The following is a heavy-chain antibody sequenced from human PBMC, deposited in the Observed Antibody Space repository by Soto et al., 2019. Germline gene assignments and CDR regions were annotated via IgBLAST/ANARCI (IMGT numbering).Heavy chain of an antibody. J-gene: IGHJ6*03. CDR3: ARDKPPRYSGYTLYYHYMDV. CDR2: INWSGDTT. CDR1: GFTFDDYG. D-gene: IGHD5-12*01. Sequence: LRLSCAASGFTFDDYGMSWVCQAPGKGLEWVSGINWSGDTTGYADSVKGRFTISRDNAENSLFLQMNSLRAEDTALYYCARDKPPRYSGYTLYYHYMDVWGKGTTVTAPS. V-gene: IGHV3-20*04.